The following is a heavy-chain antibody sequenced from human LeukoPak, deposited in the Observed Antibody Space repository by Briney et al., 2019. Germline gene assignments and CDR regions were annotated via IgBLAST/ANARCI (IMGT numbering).Heavy chain of an antibody. Sequence: ASVKISCKSSGYTFTNYDVNWVRQATGQGLEWMGWMNPKSQNTGYAQKFRGRVTITTNPSISTAYMELSSLRSEDTAVYYCARGLKGNYYSGSGTYRWFAPWGQGTLVTVSS. CDR2: MNPKSQNT. CDR3: ARGLKGNYYSGSGTYRWFAP. V-gene: IGHV1-8*03. CDR1: GYTFTNYD. D-gene: IGHD3-10*01. J-gene: IGHJ5*02.